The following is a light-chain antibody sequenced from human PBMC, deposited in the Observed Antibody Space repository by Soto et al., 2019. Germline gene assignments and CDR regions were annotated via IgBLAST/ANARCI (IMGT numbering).Light chain of an antibody. J-gene: IGKJ1*01. CDR2: DTS. Sequence: DIVVTQSPATLSASPGERVTLSCRASQFVSSRLAWYQQRPGQVPRLLIYDTSTRATGVPTRFSGSRSGTEFTLTISSLQSEDFAVYYCQQYNSWPRTFGQGTKVDI. CDR3: QQYNSWPRT. CDR1: QFVSSR. V-gene: IGKV3-15*01.